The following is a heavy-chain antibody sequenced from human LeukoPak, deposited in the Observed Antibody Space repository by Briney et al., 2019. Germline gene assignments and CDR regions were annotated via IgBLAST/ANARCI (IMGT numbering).Heavy chain of an antibody. V-gene: IGHV3-23*01. CDR2: ISGSGGST. Sequence: GGSLRLSCAASGFTFSSYAMSWAGRPPGKGREGVSAISGSGGSTYYADSVKGRFTISRDNSKNTLYLQMNSLRAEDTAVYYCAKAFIFGPRSPIDYWGQGTLVTVSS. CDR1: GFTFSSYA. J-gene: IGHJ4*02. D-gene: IGHD3-3*02. CDR3: AKAFIFGPRSPIDY.